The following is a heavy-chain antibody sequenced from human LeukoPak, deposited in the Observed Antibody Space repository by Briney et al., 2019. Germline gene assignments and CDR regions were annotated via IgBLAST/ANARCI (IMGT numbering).Heavy chain of an antibody. CDR3: AKGPTTWGVGYKDV. CDR1: GFTLDDYA. D-gene: IGHD2-15*01. V-gene: IGHV3-43*02. Sequence: PGGSLSLSCAASGFTLDDYAMHWVRQAPGKGLEWVSLISGDGGSTYYEDSVKGRFTISRDNSKNSLYLQMNSLRTEDTALYYCAKGPTTWGVGYKDVWGQGTTVAVSS. J-gene: IGHJ6*02. CDR2: ISGDGGST.